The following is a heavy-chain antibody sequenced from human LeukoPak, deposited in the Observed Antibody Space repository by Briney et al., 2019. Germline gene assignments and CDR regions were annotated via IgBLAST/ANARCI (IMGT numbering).Heavy chain of an antibody. D-gene: IGHD3-10*01. Sequence: GKSLRLSCAASGFTFSNYAMHWVRQAPGKGLEWVSLISSGGTYEYYADSVKGRFTISRDNSKNTLYLQLNSLRAEDTAVYYCARDSTYYYDSGSTGPHYFDNWGQGTLVTVSS. CDR3: ARDSTYYYDSGSTGPHYFDN. J-gene: IGHJ4*02. V-gene: IGHV3-30*01. CDR2: ISSGGTYE. CDR1: GFTFSNYA.